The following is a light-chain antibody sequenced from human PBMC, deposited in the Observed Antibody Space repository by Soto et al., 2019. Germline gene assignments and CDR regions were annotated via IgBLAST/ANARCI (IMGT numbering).Light chain of an antibody. CDR2: GAS. Sequence: EVVMTQSPDSLSVSPGERATLSCRASQSVSSNLAWYQQKLGQAPRLLIYGASTRATGISARFSGSGSGTEFTLTISSLQSEDFEIYYCQQYKNWPRTFGQGTKVDI. CDR1: QSVSSN. J-gene: IGKJ1*01. V-gene: IGKV3-15*01. CDR3: QQYKNWPRT.